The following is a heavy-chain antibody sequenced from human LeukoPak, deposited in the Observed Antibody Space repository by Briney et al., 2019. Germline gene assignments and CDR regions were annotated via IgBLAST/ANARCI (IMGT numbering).Heavy chain of an antibody. V-gene: IGHV4-39*01. CDR1: GGSISSSSYY. CDR3: ARLGLMVYAHFDY. D-gene: IGHD2-8*01. CDR2: IYYSGST. Sequence: SETLSLTCTVSGGSISSSSYYWGWIRQPPGKGLEWIGSIYYSGSTYYNPSLKGRVTISVDTSKNQFSLKLSSVTAADTAVYYCARLGLMVYAHFDYWGQGTLVTVSS. J-gene: IGHJ4*02.